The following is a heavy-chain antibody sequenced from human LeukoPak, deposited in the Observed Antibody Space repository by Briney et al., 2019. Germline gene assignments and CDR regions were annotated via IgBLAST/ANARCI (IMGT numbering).Heavy chain of an antibody. Sequence: GGSLRLACTTSGFTFSNYAMGWVRQSPGKGLEWVSYISSSGSTIYYADSVKGRFTISRDNAKNSLYLQMNSLRAEDTAVYYCARDYGGSSPFDYWGQGTLVTVSS. CDR3: ARDYGGSSPFDY. J-gene: IGHJ4*02. CDR2: ISSSGSTI. V-gene: IGHV3-48*03. D-gene: IGHD4-23*01. CDR1: GFTFSNYA.